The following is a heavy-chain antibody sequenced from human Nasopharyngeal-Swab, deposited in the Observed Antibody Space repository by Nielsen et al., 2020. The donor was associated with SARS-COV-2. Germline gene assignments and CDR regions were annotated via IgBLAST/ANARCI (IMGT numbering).Heavy chain of an antibody. V-gene: IGHV4-39*01. CDR2: IYYSGST. CDR1: GGSISSSSYY. CDR3: ARHCLGYCALDY. J-gene: IGHJ4*02. Sequence: AGSLRLSCTVSGGSISSSSYYWGWLRQPPGKGLEWIGSIYYSGSTYYNPSLKSRVTISVDTSKNQFSLKLSSVTAADTAVYYCARHCLGYCALDYWGQGTLVTVSS. D-gene: IGHD2-15*01.